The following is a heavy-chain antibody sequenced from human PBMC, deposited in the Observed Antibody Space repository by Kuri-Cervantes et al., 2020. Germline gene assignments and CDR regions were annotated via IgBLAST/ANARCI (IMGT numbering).Heavy chain of an antibody. D-gene: IGHD3-10*01. CDR2: INHSGST. CDR1: GGSFSGYY. V-gene: IGHV4-34*01. J-gene: IGHJ2*01. CDR3: ARGSDRTWYFDL. Sequence: SETLSLTCAVYGGSFSGYYWSWIRQAPGKGLEWIGEINHSGSTNYNPSLKSRVTISVDTSKNQFSLKLSSVTAADTAVYYCARGSDRTWYFDLWGRGTLVTVSS.